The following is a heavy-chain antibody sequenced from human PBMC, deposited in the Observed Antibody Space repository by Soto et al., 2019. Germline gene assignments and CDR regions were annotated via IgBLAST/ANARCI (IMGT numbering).Heavy chain of an antibody. J-gene: IGHJ4*02. CDR1: GYTFTSYG. V-gene: IGHV1-18*01. CDR2: ISAYNGNT. CDR3: AREERGYSGYVGNDLDY. Sequence: QVQLVQSGAEVKKPGASVKVSYKASGYTFTSYGISWVRQAPGQGLEWMGWISAYNGNTNYAQKLQGRVTMTTDTSTSTAYMELRSLRSDDTAVYYCAREERGYSGYVGNDLDYWGQGTLVTVSS. D-gene: IGHD5-12*01.